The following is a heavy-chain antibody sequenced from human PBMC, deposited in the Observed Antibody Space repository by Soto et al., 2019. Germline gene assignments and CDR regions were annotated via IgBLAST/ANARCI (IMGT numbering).Heavy chain of an antibody. CDR2: ISGDGVTT. Sequence: VQLVESGGDLVQRGGSLRLSCAASGFPFSSYWMHWVRHTPGKGPDWVARISGDGVTTYYADSVTGRFTVSRDNAKNTLSLQISGLRAEDTAVYYCAREYYGLLTGYYTDYWGQGTLVSVSS. CDR1: GFPFSSYW. D-gene: IGHD3-9*01. CDR3: AREYYGLLTGYYTDY. J-gene: IGHJ4*02. V-gene: IGHV3-74*01.